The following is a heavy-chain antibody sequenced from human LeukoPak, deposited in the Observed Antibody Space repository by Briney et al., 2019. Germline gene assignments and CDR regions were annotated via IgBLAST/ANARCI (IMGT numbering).Heavy chain of an antibody. Sequence: PETLSLTCAVYGGSFSGYFWSWIRQPPGKGLEWLGEINHSGRTNYNPSLKSRVTITEDTSKKQISLKLSSVTAADTAVYYCAREGYPFDYWGQGTLVTVSS. J-gene: IGHJ4*02. CDR2: INHSGRT. D-gene: IGHD5-12*01. V-gene: IGHV4-34*01. CDR3: AREGYPFDY. CDR1: GGSFSGYF.